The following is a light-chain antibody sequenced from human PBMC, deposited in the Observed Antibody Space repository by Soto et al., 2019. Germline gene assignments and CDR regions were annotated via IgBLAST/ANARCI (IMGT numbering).Light chain of an antibody. J-gene: IGKJ1*01. V-gene: IGKV1-39*01. CDR1: QSISSS. Sequence: DIQMTQSPSSLSASVGDSVSITCRASQSISSSLNWYQQKPGRAPELLIYGASSLQSGVPSRFSGSGSGTDFPLTISSLQPEDSATYFCHQSYSTPRTFGQGTKVEIK. CDR3: HQSYSTPRT. CDR2: GAS.